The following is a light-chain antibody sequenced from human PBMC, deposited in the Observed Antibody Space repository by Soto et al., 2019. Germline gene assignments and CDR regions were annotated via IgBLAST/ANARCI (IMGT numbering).Light chain of an antibody. CDR2: RNN. CDR1: SSNIGSNF. V-gene: IGLV1-47*01. J-gene: IGLJ2*01. Sequence: QSALTQPPSASETPGQRVTISCSGSSSNIGSNFVYWYQQLPGTAPRLLIYRNNQRPSGVPDRFSGSKSGTSASLAISGLRSEDEADYYCAAWDDSLSAVVFGGGTKLTVL. CDR3: AAWDDSLSAVV.